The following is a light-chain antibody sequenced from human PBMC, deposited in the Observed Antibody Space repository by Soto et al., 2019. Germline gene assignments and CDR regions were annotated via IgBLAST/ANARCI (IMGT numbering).Light chain of an antibody. V-gene: IGKV3-11*01. CDR3: QNRNNWPPDAT. J-gene: IGKJ2*01. CDR2: GAS. CDR1: QSVGSY. Sequence: EIVLTQSPATLSLSPGDRDTLSCRASQSVGSYLAWYQQKPGQAPRLLIYGASNRATGIPARFSGSGSGTDFTLTISSLEPEDFAVYFCQNRNNWPPDATFGQGTRLEIK.